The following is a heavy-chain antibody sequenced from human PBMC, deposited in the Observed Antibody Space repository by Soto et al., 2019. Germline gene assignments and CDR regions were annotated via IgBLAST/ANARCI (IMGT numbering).Heavy chain of an antibody. CDR3: ARGVLSRYPFGDP. J-gene: IGHJ5*02. CDR1: GFTFSSSW. V-gene: IGHV3-74*01. Sequence: QPGGSLRLSCAASGFTFSSSWMHWVRQAPGKGLVWVSRISTDGTGTDYADSVKGRFTISRDNAKNTLYLQMNSLRADDTAVYYCARGVLSRYPFGDPWGQGTLVTVSS. CDR2: ISTDGTGT. D-gene: IGHD2-8*02.